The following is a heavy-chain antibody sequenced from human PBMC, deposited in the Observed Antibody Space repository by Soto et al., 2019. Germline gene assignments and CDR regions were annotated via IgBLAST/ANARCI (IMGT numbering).Heavy chain of an antibody. CDR3: ARHNYQLLSSGFSGYYYGMDV. V-gene: IGHV5-51*01. CDR1: GYSFTSYW. D-gene: IGHD2-2*01. CDR2: IYPGDSDT. J-gene: IGHJ6*02. Sequence: GESLKISCKGSGYSFTSYWIGWVRQMPGKGLEWMGIIYPGDSDTRYSPPFQGQVTISADKSISTAYLQWSSLKASDTAMYYCARHNYQLLSSGFSGYYYGMDVWGQGTTVTVSS.